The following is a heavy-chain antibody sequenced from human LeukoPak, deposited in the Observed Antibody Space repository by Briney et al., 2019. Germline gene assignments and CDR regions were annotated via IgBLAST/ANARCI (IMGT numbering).Heavy chain of an antibody. V-gene: IGHV4-61*08. CDR2: IYYSGST. CDR1: GGSISSGDYY. CDR3: ARHGWVYGGEDY. D-gene: IGHD2-21*01. J-gene: IGHJ4*02. Sequence: SETLSLTCTVSGGSISSGDYYWSWIRQPPGKGLEWIGYIYYSGSTNYNPSLKSRVTISVDTSKNQFSLKLSSVTAADTAVYYCARHGWVYGGEDYWGQGTLVTVSS.